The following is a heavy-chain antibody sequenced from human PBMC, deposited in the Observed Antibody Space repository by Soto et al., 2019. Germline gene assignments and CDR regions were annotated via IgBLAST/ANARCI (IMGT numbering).Heavy chain of an antibody. CDR1: GGTFSTYA. CDR2: LIPIFGTA. CDR3: AGSMAAAAGTEDWCYP. D-gene: IGHD6-13*01. J-gene: IGHJ5*02. Sequence: QVQLVQSGPEVKKPGSSVKVSCKASGGTFSTYAISWVRQAPGQGLEWMGGLIPIFGTANYAQKFQGRVTITADESTSTAYMELCSMRSEDTAVYYCAGSMAAAAGTEDWCYPWGQGTLVTVSS. V-gene: IGHV1-69*12.